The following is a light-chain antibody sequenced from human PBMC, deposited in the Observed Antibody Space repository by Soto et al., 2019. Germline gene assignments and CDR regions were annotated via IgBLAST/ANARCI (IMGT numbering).Light chain of an antibody. CDR3: SSYTSGSTRV. V-gene: IGLV2-14*03. CDR1: NSDVGAYDY. Sequence: QSVLTQPASVYGSPGQWITITCTGTNSDVGAYDYVSWYQQHPNKAPKLIIYEVSNRPSGVSNRFSGSKSVNTATLTISGLQAEDEADYYCSSYTSGSTRVFGTGTKVTVL. CDR2: EVS. J-gene: IGLJ1*01.